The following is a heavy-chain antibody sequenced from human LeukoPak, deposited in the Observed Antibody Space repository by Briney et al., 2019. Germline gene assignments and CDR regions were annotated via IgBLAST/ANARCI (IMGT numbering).Heavy chain of an antibody. CDR1: GFTFSSYA. CDR2: ISSSGSTI. Sequence: GGSLRLSCAASGFTFSSYAMNWVRQAPGKGLEWVSYISSSGSTIYYADSVKGRFTISRDNAKNSLYLQMNSLRAEDTAVYYCARDKIVGATHLDYWGQGTLVTVSS. J-gene: IGHJ4*02. D-gene: IGHD1-26*01. V-gene: IGHV3-48*04. CDR3: ARDKIVGATHLDY.